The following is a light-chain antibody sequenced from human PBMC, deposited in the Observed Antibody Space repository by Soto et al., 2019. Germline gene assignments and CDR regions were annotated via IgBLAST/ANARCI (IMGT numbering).Light chain of an antibody. CDR3: ISYTASNILEV. J-gene: IGLJ1*01. CDR2: EVT. V-gene: IGLV2-14*01. Sequence: QSALTQPASVSGSPGQSITISCTGTSSDVGGYNFVSWYQQHPGKAPKLIIYEVTHRPSGVSNRFSGSKSGNTASLTISGLQAEDEADYYCISYTASNILEVFGTGTKLTVL. CDR1: SSDVGGYNF.